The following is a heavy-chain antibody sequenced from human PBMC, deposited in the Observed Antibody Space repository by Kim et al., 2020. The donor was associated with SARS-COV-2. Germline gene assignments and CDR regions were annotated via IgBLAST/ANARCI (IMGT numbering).Heavy chain of an antibody. Sequence: GGSLRLSCAASGFTFSSYSMNWVRQAPGKGLEWVSSISSSSSYIYYAASVKGRLTISRENAKNSLYLQMNSLRAEDTAVYYCARRAVYYDILTGSYYFDYWGQGTLVTVSS. J-gene: IGHJ4*02. CDR3: ARRAVYYDILTGSYYFDY. V-gene: IGHV3-21*01. D-gene: IGHD3-9*01. CDR2: ISSSSSYI. CDR1: GFTFSSYS.